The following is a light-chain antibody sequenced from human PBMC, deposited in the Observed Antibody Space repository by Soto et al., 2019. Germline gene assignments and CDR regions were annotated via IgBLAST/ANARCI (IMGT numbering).Light chain of an antibody. CDR1: QTISRF. CDR3: QQSFRSPWT. CDR2: AAY. V-gene: IGKV1-39*01. Sequence: DIQMTQSPSSLSASVGDKVTIACRASQTISRFLNWYQQMPGKAPKLLIYAAYNLQSGVPSRFSGSGSGTDFTVTISSVQPEDVATYFCQQSFRSPWTFGQGTGVE. J-gene: IGKJ1*01.